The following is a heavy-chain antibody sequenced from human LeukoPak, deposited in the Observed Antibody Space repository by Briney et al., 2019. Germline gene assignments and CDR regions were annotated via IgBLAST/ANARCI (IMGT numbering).Heavy chain of an antibody. CDR1: GFTVSYNY. CDR2: IYSGGST. J-gene: IGHJ4*02. V-gene: IGHV3-53*01. D-gene: IGHD3-22*01. CDR3: ARDALGNYDTSGYLGY. Sequence: GGSLRLSCAVSGFTVSYNYMSWVRQAPGKGLEWVSVIYSGGSTYYADSVKGRFTISRDNSKNTLSLQMNSLRAEDTAVYYCARDALGNYDTSGYLGYWGQGTLVTVSS.